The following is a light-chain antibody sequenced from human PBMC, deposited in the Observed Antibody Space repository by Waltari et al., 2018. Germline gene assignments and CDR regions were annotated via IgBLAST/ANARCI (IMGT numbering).Light chain of an antibody. CDR3: QQSYSTPPT. V-gene: IGKV1-39*01. J-gene: IGKJ1*01. CDR2: AAS. Sequence: DIQMTQSPSSLSASVGDRVTITCRASQSISSYLNWYQQKPGKAPKLLIYAASSLQSGVPSRFSGSGSGTDFTLTISSQQPEDFATYYGQQSYSTPPTFGQGTKVEIK. CDR1: QSISSY.